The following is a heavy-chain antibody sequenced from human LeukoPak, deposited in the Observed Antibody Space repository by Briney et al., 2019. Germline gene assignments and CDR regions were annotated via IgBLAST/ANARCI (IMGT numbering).Heavy chain of an antibody. V-gene: IGHV3-7*01. J-gene: IGHJ4*02. Sequence: GSLRLSCAASGFTFSSYWMSWVRQAPGKGLEWVANIKQDGSEKYYVESVKGRFTISRDNAKNSLYLQMNSLRAEDTAVYYCARAPNYAFWSGPLGYWGQGTLVTVSS. D-gene: IGHD3-3*01. CDR1: GFTFSSYW. CDR3: ARAPNYAFWSGPLGY. CDR2: IKQDGSEK.